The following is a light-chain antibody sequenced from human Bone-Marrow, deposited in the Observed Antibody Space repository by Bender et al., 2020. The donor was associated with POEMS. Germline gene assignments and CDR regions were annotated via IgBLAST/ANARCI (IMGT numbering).Light chain of an antibody. J-gene: IGLJ3*02. CDR2: KDI. CDR1: ALPDQY. Sequence: SYELTQPPSVSVSPRQTARITFSGDALPDQYVHWYQQKPGQAPVLIIYKDIERPSGIPERFSGSSSGTTVTLTISAVQAEDEADYYCQSTDSTGTSWVFGGGTKLTVL. V-gene: IGLV3-25*03. CDR3: QSTDSTGTSWV.